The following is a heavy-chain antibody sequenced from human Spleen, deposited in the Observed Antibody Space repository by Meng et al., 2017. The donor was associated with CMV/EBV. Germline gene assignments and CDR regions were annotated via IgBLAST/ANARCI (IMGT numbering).Heavy chain of an antibody. V-gene: IGHV4-38-2*02. J-gene: IGHJ5*02. CDR2: IYHSGST. Sequence: GSLRLSCTVSGYSISSGYYWGWIRQPPGKGLEWIGSIYHSGSTYYNPSLKSRVTISVDTSKNQFSLKLSSVTAADTAVYYCARVVRGSGTYYKRIDLWGQGTPVTVSS. CDR3: ARVVRGSGTYYKRIDL. D-gene: IGHD3-10*01. CDR1: GYSISSGYY.